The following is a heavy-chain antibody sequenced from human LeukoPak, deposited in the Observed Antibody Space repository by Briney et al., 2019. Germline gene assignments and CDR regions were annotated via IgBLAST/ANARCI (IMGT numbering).Heavy chain of an antibody. CDR1: GGTFSSYA. V-gene: IGHV1-69*04. CDR2: IIPILGIA. D-gene: IGHD3-22*01. CDR3: ARAYYYDSSGSTDAFDI. Sequence: GASVKVSCKASGGTFSSYAISWVRQAPGQGLEWMGRIIPILGIANYAQKFQGRVTITADKSTSTAYMELSSLRSDDTAVYYCARAYYYDSSGSTDAFDIWGQGTMVTVSS. J-gene: IGHJ3*02.